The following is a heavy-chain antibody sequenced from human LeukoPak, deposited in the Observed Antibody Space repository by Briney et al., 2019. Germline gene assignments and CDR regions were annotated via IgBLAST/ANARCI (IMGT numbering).Heavy chain of an antibody. CDR1: GHTPTELF. Sequence: ASVKVSCKVSGHTPTELFMHWVRQAPGKGLEWMGGFDPEDGETIYAQKFQGRVTMTKDTSTHTGYMELSSLRSDDTAVYYCARRRRSEYSSSWYGGSYFDYWGQGTLVTVSS. CDR2: FDPEDGET. CDR3: ARRRRSEYSSSWYGGSYFDY. D-gene: IGHD6-13*01. V-gene: IGHV1-24*01. J-gene: IGHJ4*02.